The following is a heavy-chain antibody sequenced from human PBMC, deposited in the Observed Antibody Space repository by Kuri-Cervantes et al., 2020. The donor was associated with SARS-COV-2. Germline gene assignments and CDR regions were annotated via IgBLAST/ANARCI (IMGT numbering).Heavy chain of an antibody. Sequence: ASVKVSCKASGYTFTSYDINWVRQATGQGLEWMGWMNPNSGNTGYAQKFQGRVTITRDTSASTAYMELSSLRSEDTAVYYCARGRPYLWFGDNDYWGQGTLVTVSS. J-gene: IGHJ4*02. CDR2: MNPNSGNT. D-gene: IGHD3-10*01. V-gene: IGHV1-8*01. CDR3: ARGRPYLWFGDNDY. CDR1: GYTFTSYD.